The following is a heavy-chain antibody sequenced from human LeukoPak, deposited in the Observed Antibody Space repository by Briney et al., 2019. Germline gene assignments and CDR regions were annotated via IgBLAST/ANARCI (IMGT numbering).Heavy chain of an antibody. D-gene: IGHD6-6*01. CDR3: AVGPEYY. V-gene: IGHV4-34*01. CDR2: INHSGST. Sequence: SETLSLTCAVYGESFSDYYWIWIRQPPGKGLEWIGEINHSGSTNYNPTLKSRVTISVDTSKNQFSLKLSSVTAADTAVYYCAVGPEYYWRQGTLATVPS. CDR1: GESFSDYY. J-gene: IGHJ4*02.